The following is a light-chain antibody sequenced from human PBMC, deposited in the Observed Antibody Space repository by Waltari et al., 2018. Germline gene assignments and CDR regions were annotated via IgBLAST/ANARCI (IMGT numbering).Light chain of an antibody. V-gene: IGKV4-1*01. CDR3: QQYYSLPMYT. CDR2: WAS. Sequence: DVVMTQSPDSLAVSLGERAPINCKSSQSVLYNSNNKNYLAWYQQKPGQPPKLLIYWASTRESGVPDRFSGSGSGTDFTLTISSLQAEDVAVYYCQQYYSLPMYTFGQGTKLEIK. J-gene: IGKJ2*01. CDR1: QSVLYNSNNKNY.